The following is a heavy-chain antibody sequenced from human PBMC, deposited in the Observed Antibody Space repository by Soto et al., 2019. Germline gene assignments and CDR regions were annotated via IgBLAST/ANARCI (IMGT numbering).Heavy chain of an antibody. CDR2: SHYSGSA. V-gene: IGHV4-39*01. Sequence: SETLSLTCTVSGGSISGSTYHWGWIRQPPGKGLEWVGNSHYSGSAYYNPSLKSRVTISVDTSKNQVSLKLSSVTAADTAVYYCARTANWLDPWGQGTLVTVS. CDR1: GGSISGSTYH. J-gene: IGHJ5*02. CDR3: ARTANWLDP.